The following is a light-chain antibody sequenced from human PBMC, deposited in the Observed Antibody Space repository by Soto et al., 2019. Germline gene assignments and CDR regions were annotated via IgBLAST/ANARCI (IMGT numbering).Light chain of an antibody. CDR1: QDINNY. J-gene: IGKJ2*01. Sequence: DIQMTQSPSSLSASVGDRVTITCQTSQDINNYLNWYQQKPGKAPKLLIYDASNLETGVPSRFSGSGSGTDFTFTISSLQPEDIATYYCHPYDNLPQTCGQGTKLEIK. CDR2: DAS. V-gene: IGKV1-33*01. CDR3: HPYDNLPQT.